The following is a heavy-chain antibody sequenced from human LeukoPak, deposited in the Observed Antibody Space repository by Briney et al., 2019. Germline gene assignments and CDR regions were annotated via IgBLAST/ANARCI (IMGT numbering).Heavy chain of an antibody. CDR1: GFTFSSYW. J-gene: IGHJ4*02. CDR3: VRQISRYCSGGTCYSGWEFYFDS. D-gene: IGHD2-15*01. Sequence: GGSLRLSCAASGFTFSSYWMSWVRQAPGKGLEWVANIKQDGSEKYYVDSVKGRFTISRDNAKNSLYLQMNSLRAEGTAVYHCVRQISRYCSGGTCYSGWEFYFDSRGQGTPVTVSS. CDR2: IKQDGSEK. V-gene: IGHV3-7*01.